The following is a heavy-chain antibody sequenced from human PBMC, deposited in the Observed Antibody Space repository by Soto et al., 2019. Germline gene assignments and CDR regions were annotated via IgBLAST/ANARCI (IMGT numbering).Heavy chain of an antibody. CDR3: ARNQVGATHFDY. CDR1: GGSISSYY. J-gene: IGHJ4*02. V-gene: IGHV4-59*01. CDR2: FWSSGRT. D-gene: IGHD1-26*01. Sequence: SETLSLTCTVSGGSISSYYWNWIRQPPGKGLEWIGYFWSSGRTNYNPSLKSRVTISIDTSKNQFSLKLNSVTAADTAVYYCARNQVGATHFDYWGQGTPVTVSS.